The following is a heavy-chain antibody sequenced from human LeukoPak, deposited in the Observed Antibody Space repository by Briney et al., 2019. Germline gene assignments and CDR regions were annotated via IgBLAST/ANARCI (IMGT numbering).Heavy chain of an antibody. CDR1: GGSISSYY. V-gene: IGHV4-4*09. D-gene: IGHD3-22*01. CDR2: IYTSGST. J-gene: IGHJ4*02. CDR3: ARKYDSSGYGFDY. Sequence: SETLSLTCTVSGGSISSYYWSWIRQPPGKGLEWIGHIYTSGSTNYNPSLKSRLTISVDMSKSQFSLKLSSVTAADTAVYYCARKYDSSGYGFDYWGQGTLVTVSS.